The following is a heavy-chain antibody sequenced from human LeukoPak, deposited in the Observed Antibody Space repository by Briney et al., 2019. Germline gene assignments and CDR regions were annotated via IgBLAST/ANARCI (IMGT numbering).Heavy chain of an antibody. V-gene: IGHV3-23*01. Sequence: PGGSLRLSCAASGFTFSSYAMSWVRQAPGKGLEWVSAISGSGGSTYYADSVKGRFTISRDNSKNTLYLQMNSLRAEDTAVYYCAKLGAVAGGSFFDYWGQGTLVTVST. J-gene: IGHJ4*02. CDR3: AKLGAVAGGSFFDY. D-gene: IGHD6-19*01. CDR2: ISGSGGST. CDR1: GFTFSSYA.